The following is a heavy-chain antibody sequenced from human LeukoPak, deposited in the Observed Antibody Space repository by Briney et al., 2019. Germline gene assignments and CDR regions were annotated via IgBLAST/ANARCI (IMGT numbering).Heavy chain of an antibody. D-gene: IGHD3-22*01. CDR3: VSSAGDSSACVDF. Sequence: ASLTVSCKSSGSTFSYYGFTWVRHPPAQRLEWVGWIDTNTRNTKYTHTFHGRITLTTDTSRHNHYMALRSLRSDDKPLFYCVSSAGDSSACVDFWGQGTLVTVSP. J-gene: IGHJ4*02. CDR2: IDTNTRNT. V-gene: IGHV1-18*01. CDR1: GSTFSYYG.